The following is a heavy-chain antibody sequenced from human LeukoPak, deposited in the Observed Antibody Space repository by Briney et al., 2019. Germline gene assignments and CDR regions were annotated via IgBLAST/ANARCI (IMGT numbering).Heavy chain of an antibody. V-gene: IGHV6-1*01. J-gene: IGHJ3*02. CDR2: TYYRSKWYN. Sequence: SQTLSLTCAISGDSVSSNSVAWSWIRQSPSRGLEWLGRTYYRSKWYNDYVVSVKGRITINPDTSKNQVSLHLNSVTPEDAAVYYCARDRNYYDSRGYLTHDAYDIWGQGTMITVSS. CDR1: GDSVSSNSVA. D-gene: IGHD3-22*01. CDR3: ARDRNYYDSRGYLTHDAYDI.